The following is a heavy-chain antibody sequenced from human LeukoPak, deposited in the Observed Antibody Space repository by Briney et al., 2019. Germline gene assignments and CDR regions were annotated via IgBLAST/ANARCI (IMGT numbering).Heavy chain of an antibody. J-gene: IGHJ3*02. Sequence: SETLSLTCTISGGSVSDYYWSWIRQSPGKGLEWIGYIYHTGSTSYSPSLKSRVTISADTSQNQFSLKLSSVTAAGTAVYYCARDGLVVVNLGPNAFDIWGQGTMVTVSS. CDR2: IYHTGST. D-gene: IGHD3-22*01. CDR1: GGSVSDYY. CDR3: ARDGLVVVNLGPNAFDI. V-gene: IGHV4-59*02.